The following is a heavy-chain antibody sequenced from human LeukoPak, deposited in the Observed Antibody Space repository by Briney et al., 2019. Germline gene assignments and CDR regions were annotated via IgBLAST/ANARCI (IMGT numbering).Heavy chain of an antibody. J-gene: IGHJ4*02. CDR2: ISYSGGT. V-gene: IGHV4-59*08. D-gene: IGHD1-26*01. Sequence: PSETLSLTCTVSGGSIRVYYWSRVRQPPGKGLEWIGFISYSGGTNYNPSLKSRVTISVDTSKNQFSLKLNSVTAADTAVYYCARHGGSYTFDYWGQGTLVTVSS. CDR1: GGSIRVYY. CDR3: ARHGGSYTFDY.